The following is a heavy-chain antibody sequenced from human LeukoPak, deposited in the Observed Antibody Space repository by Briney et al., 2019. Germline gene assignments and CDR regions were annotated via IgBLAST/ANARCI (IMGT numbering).Heavy chain of an antibody. Sequence: ASVKVSCKASGYIFTGYYMHWVRQAPGQGLEWMGWINPKSGDTNYAQKFQGRVTMTRDTSINTAYMELSRLRSDDTAVYYCARENWNDGSFDYWGQGTLVTVSS. CDR3: ARENWNDGSFDY. J-gene: IGHJ4*02. CDR1: GYIFTGYY. CDR2: INPKSGDT. D-gene: IGHD1-1*01. V-gene: IGHV1-2*02.